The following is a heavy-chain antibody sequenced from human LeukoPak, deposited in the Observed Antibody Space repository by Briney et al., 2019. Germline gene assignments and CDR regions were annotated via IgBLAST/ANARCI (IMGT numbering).Heavy chain of an antibody. CDR1: GGSISSSNW. CDR3: ARFEMATTAFDY. Sequence: SGTLSLTCAVSGGSISSSNWWSWVRQPPGKGLEWIGYIYYSGSTNYNPSLKSRVTISVDTSKNQFSLKLSSVTAADTAVYYCARFEMATTAFDYWGQGTLVTVSS. CDR2: IYYSGST. D-gene: IGHD5-24*01. J-gene: IGHJ4*02. V-gene: IGHV4-4*02.